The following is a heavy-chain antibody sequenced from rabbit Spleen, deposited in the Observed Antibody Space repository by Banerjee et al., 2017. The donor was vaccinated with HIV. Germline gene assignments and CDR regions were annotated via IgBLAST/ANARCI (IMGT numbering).Heavy chain of an antibody. Sequence: QSLEESGGGLVQPEGSLTLTCKASGFDFSSNAMCWVRQAPGKRPEWIACIYISSGSTYYASWAKGRFTISKASSTTVTLQMTSLTAADTATYFCARDTGTSFSSYGMDLWGQGTLVT. D-gene: IGHD8-1*01. CDR2: IYISSGST. CDR3: ARDTGTSFSSYGMDL. V-gene: IGHV1S40*01. J-gene: IGHJ6*01. CDR1: GFDFSSNA.